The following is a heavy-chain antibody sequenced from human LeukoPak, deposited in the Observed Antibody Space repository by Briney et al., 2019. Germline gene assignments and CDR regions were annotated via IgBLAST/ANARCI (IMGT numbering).Heavy chain of an antibody. D-gene: IGHD3-3*01. CDR1: GFTFSSYG. V-gene: IGHV3-30*02. Sequence: GGSLRLSCAASGFTFSSYGMHWVRQAPGKGLEWVAFIRYDGSNKYYADSVKGRFTISRDNSKNTLYLQMNSLRAEDTAVYYCAKDGVDYDFWSGYFHVDYWGQGILVTVSS. CDR3: AKDGVDYDFWSGYFHVDY. CDR2: IRYDGSNK. J-gene: IGHJ4*02.